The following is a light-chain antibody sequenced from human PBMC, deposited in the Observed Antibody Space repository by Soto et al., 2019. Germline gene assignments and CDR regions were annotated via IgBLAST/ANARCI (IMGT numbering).Light chain of an antibody. J-gene: IGLJ2*01. CDR1: SSDVGAYNY. V-gene: IGLV2-14*01. CDR2: EVS. Sequence: QSALTKPASVSGSPGQSITISCTGTSSDVGAYNYVSWYQQHPGKAPKLMIYEVSNRPSGASDRFSGSTSGNTASLTISGLQAEDEADYYCSSYTSSSTLFGGGTQLTVL. CDR3: SSYTSSSTL.